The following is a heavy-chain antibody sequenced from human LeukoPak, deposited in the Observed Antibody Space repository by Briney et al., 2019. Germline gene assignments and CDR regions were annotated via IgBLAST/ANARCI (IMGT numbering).Heavy chain of an antibody. CDR3: ARDRLTSGSYFFDY. V-gene: IGHV3-48*01. CDR2: ISGRSSTI. Sequence: GGSLRLSCAASAFTFSDYSMNWVRQDPGEGLEWISYISGRSSTIYYADSVRGRFTISRDNAKNSMYLQMNSLRAEDTAVYYCARDRLTSGSYFFDYWGQGTLVTVSS. J-gene: IGHJ4*02. D-gene: IGHD1-26*01. CDR1: AFTFSDYS.